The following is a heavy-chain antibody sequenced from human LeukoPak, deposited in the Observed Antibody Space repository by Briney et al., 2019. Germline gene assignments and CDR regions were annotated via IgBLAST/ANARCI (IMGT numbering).Heavy chain of an antibody. CDR2: IYYSGST. CDR3: IRENPQQGSGDY. CDR1: GASISSGSYY. V-gene: IGHV4-39*07. D-gene: IGHD3-10*01. Sequence: PSETLSLTCTVSGASISSGSYYWGWIRQPPGKGLEWIGTIYYSGSTYYNPSLKSRLTISVDTSRNQFSLRLSSVTAADTAVYYCIRENPQQGSGDYWGQGTLVTVSS. J-gene: IGHJ4*02.